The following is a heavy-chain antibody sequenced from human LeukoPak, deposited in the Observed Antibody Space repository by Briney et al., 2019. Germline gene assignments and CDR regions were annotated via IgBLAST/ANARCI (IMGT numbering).Heavy chain of an antibody. Sequence: GGSLRLSCAASGFTFSSYSMNWVRQAPGKGLEWVSAISGSGGSTYYADSVKGRFTISRDNSKNTLYLQMNSLRAEDTAVYYCAASGGSYAFDCWGQGTLVTVSS. CDR2: ISGSGGST. CDR1: GFTFSSYS. J-gene: IGHJ4*02. V-gene: IGHV3-23*01. CDR3: AASGGSYAFDC. D-gene: IGHD1-26*01.